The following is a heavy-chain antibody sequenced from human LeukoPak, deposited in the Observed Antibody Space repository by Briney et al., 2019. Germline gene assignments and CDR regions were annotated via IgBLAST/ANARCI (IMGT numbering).Heavy chain of an antibody. V-gene: IGHV3-21*01. J-gene: IGHJ4*02. CDR3: ARDFSGTFDY. CDR2: ISSTSSYI. D-gene: IGHD2/OR15-2a*01. CDR1: GFTFSSYS. Sequence: GGSLRLSCAASGFTFSSYSMNWVRQAPGKGLEWVSSISSTSSYISYADSVKGRFTISRDNSKNTLYLQMNSLRAEDTAVYYCARDFSGTFDYWGQGTLVTVSS.